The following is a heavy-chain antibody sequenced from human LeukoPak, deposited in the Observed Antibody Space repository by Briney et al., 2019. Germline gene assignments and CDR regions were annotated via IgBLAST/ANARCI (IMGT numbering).Heavy chain of an antibody. CDR2: FSAYNGKT. V-gene: IGHV1-18*01. J-gene: IGHJ4*02. CDR1: GYTFTSYG. CDR3: ARGWGYCSSTSCLGDY. Sequence: ASVKVSCKASGYTFTSYGISWVRQAPGQGLEWMGWFSAYNGKTNYAQKLQGRVTMTTDTSASTAYMELRSLRSDDTAVYYCARGWGYCSSTSCLGDYWGQGTLVTVSS. D-gene: IGHD2-2*01.